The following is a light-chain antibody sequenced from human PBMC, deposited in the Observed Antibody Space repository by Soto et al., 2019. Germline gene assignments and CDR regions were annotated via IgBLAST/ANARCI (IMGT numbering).Light chain of an antibody. Sequence: QSVLTQPASVSGSPGQAITISCTGNSKEFGGYNYVSWYQQHPGKAPKLMIYDVSNRPSGVSNRFSGSKSGNTASLTISGLQAEDEADYYCSSYTSSSTLYVFGTGTKVTVL. CDR2: DVS. J-gene: IGLJ1*01. CDR3: SSYTSSSTLYV. CDR1: SKEFGGYNY. V-gene: IGLV2-14*01.